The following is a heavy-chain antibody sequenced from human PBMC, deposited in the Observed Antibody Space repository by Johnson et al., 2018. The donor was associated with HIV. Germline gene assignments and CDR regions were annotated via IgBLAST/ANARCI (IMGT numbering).Heavy chain of an antibody. D-gene: IGHD2-21*02. CDR3: AKDKAVVTALYDAFDI. J-gene: IGHJ3*02. CDR1: GFTFDDYA. Sequence: MQLVESGGGLVQPGRSLRLSCAASGFTFDDYAMHWVRQAPGKGLEWVGRIKSKTDGGTTDYAAPVKGRFTISRDDSKNTLYLQMNSLRAEDTAVYYCAKDKAVVTALYDAFDIWGQGTMVTVSS. V-gene: IGHV3-15*01. CDR2: IKSKTDGGTT.